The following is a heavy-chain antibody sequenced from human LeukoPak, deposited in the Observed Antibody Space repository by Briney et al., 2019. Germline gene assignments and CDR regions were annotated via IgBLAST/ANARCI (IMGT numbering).Heavy chain of an antibody. J-gene: IGHJ4*02. Sequence: GGSLRLSCAASGFTFSSYSMNWVRQAPGKGLEWVSSISSSSYIYYADSVKGRFTISRDNAKNSLYLQMNSLRAEDTAVYYCARSARDGYNYGMDYWGQGTLVTVSS. CDR3: ARSARDGYNYGMDY. CDR1: GFTFSSYS. D-gene: IGHD5-24*01. V-gene: IGHV3-21*01. CDR2: ISSSSYI.